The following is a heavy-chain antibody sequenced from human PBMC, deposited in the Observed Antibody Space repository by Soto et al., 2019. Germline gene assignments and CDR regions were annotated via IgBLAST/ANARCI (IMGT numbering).Heavy chain of an antibody. CDR3: ARHGGQERNAFLEWTRDYYYYGMDV. Sequence: LGESLKISCKGSGYSFTSYWIGWVRQMPGKGLEWMGIIYPGDSDTRYSPSFQGQVTISADKSISTAYLQWSSLKASDTAMYYCARHGGQERNAFLEWTRDYYYYGMDVWGQGTTVTVSS. J-gene: IGHJ6*02. CDR2: IYPGDSDT. CDR1: GYSFTSYW. V-gene: IGHV5-51*01. D-gene: IGHD3-3*02.